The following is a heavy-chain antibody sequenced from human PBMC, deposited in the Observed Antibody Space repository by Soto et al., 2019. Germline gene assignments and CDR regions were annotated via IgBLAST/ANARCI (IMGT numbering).Heavy chain of an antibody. CDR3: AKGSIEYSASVDN. CDR1: GFSFSSYA. CDR2: ISARGGRS. J-gene: IGHJ4*02. Sequence: DVQLLESGGGLVQPGGSLRLSCAASGFSFSSYAMVWVRQAPGKGLEWVSVISARGGRSYFADSVKGRFTISRDNSKNVLSLEMNSLRGEDTAIYFCAKGSIEYSASVDNWGQGTLVLVSS. D-gene: IGHD4-4*01. V-gene: IGHV3-23*01.